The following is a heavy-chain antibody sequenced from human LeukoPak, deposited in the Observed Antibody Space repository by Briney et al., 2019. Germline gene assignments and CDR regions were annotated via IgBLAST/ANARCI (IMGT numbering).Heavy chain of an antibody. CDR3: ARDRSFTYYDFWSGYSLFDY. Sequence: GGSLRLSCAASGFTFSSYWMSWVRQAPGKGLEWVANIKQDGSGKYYVDSVKGRFTISRDNAKNSLYLQMNSLRAEDTAVYYCARDRSFTYYDFWSGYSLFDYWGQGTLVTVSS. V-gene: IGHV3-7*01. D-gene: IGHD3-3*01. J-gene: IGHJ4*02. CDR1: GFTFSSYW. CDR2: IKQDGSGK.